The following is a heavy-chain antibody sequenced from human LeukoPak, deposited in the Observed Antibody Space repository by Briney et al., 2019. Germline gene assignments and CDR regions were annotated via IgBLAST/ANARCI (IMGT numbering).Heavy chain of an antibody. V-gene: IGHV3-21*01. Sequence: GGSLRLSCAASGFTFSSYSMNWVRQAPGKGLEWVSSIRSSSYIYYADSVKGRFTISRDNAKNSLYLQMNSLRAEDTAVYYCARARGLVIDYWGQGTLVTVSS. CDR1: GFTFSSYS. CDR2: IRSSSYI. CDR3: ARARGLVIDY. J-gene: IGHJ4*02. D-gene: IGHD3/OR15-3a*01.